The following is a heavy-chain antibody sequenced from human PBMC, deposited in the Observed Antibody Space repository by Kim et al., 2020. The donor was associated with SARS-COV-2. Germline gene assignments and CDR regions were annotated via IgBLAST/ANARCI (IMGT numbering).Heavy chain of an antibody. CDR1: GFTFSSYA. CDR3: AKAGAAAVKLWYYYYGMDV. D-gene: IGHD6-13*01. J-gene: IGHJ6*02. Sequence: GGSLRLSCAASGFTFSSYAMSWVRQAPGKGLEWVSAISGGGGSTYYADSVKGRFTISRDNSKNTLYLQMNSLRAEDTAVYYCAKAGAAAVKLWYYYYGMDVWGQGTTVTVSS. V-gene: IGHV3-23*01. CDR2: ISGGGGST.